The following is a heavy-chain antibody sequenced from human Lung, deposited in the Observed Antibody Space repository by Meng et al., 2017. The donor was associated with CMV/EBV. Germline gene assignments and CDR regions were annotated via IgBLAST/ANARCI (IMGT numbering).Heavy chain of an antibody. CDR2: INPSGGST. Sequence: QVQLVQSGAEVKKPGASVRVSCKASGYTFNTYYMHWVRQAPGQGLEWMGIINPSGGSTSYAQNFQGRVTMTRDTSTSTVYMELSSLRSDDTAVYYCARVEVGITSGDYWGQGTLVTVSS. V-gene: IGHV1-46*02. J-gene: IGHJ4*02. CDR1: GYTFNTYY. D-gene: IGHD1-26*01. CDR3: ARVEVGITSGDY.